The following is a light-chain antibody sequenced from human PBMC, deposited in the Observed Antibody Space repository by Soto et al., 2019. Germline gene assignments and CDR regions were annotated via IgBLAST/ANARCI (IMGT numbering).Light chain of an antibody. CDR1: NSNIARNT. Sequence: QSVLTQPPSASETPGQTVSISCSGSNSNIARNTVNWYQHLPGTAPKLLIYYNNQRPSGVPDRFSGSKSGTSASLAISGLQSEDESDYYCAAWDDTLKRYVFGTGTKLTVL. CDR2: YNN. CDR3: AAWDDTLKRYV. J-gene: IGLJ1*01. V-gene: IGLV1-44*01.